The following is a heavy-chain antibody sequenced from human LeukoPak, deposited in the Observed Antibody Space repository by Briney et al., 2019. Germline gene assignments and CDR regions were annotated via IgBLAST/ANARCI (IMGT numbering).Heavy chain of an antibody. J-gene: IGHJ4*02. Sequence: GGSLRLSCAASGFTFSSYWMSWVRQAPGKGLEWVANIKQDGSEKYYVDSVKGRFTISRDNAKNSLYLQMNSLRAEDTAVYYCSRGTIAAAGYYYFDDWGQGTQVTVSS. CDR3: SRGTIAAAGYYYFDD. CDR2: IKQDGSEK. V-gene: IGHV3-7*04. D-gene: IGHD6-13*01. CDR1: GFTFSSYW.